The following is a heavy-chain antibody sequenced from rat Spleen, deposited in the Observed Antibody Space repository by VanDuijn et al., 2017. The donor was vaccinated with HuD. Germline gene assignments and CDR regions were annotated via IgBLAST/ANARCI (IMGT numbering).Heavy chain of an antibody. CDR1: GYSITSNY. CDR2: ISYSGNT. J-gene: IGHJ3*01. CDR3: ARSDGVHYYLPFAD. D-gene: IGHD1-1*01. Sequence: EVQLQESGPGLVKPSQSLSLTCSVTGYSITSNYWGWIRKFPGNKMEWIGHISYSGNTSYNPSLKSRIPITRDTSKNQFFLQVNSVSSEDTATYYCARSDGVHYYLPFADWGQGTLVTASS. V-gene: IGHV3-1*01.